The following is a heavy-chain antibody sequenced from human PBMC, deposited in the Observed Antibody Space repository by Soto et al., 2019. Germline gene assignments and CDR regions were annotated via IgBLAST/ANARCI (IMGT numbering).Heavy chain of an antibody. V-gene: IGHV4-39*01. CDR2: IYYSGST. Sequence: SETLSLTCSVSGGSISSSSYYWGWIRQPPGKGLEWIGSIYYSGSTYYNPSLKSRVTISVDTSKNQFSLKLSSVTAADTAVYYCARSGDRYCSSTSCYRRGHYYGMDVWGQGTTVTVSS. D-gene: IGHD2-2*02. CDR1: GGSISSSSYY. J-gene: IGHJ6*02. CDR3: ARSGDRYCSSTSCYRRGHYYGMDV.